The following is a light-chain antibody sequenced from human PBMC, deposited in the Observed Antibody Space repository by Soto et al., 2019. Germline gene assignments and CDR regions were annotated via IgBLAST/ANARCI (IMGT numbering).Light chain of an antibody. Sequence: QSVLTQPPSVSGAPGQRVTISCTGSSSNIGAGYDVHWYLQLPGTAPKLLVYTNNNRPSGVPDRFSGSTSGTSASLAITGLQAEDEADHYCQSYDNRLSAYVFGTGTKLTVL. CDR1: SSNIGAGYD. J-gene: IGLJ1*01. CDR2: TNN. V-gene: IGLV1-40*01. CDR3: QSYDNRLSAYV.